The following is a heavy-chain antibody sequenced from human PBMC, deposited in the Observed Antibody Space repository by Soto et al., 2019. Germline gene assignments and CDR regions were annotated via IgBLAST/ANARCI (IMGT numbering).Heavy chain of an antibody. D-gene: IGHD4-17*01. Sequence: QVQLVQSGAEVKKPGSSVKVSCKASGGTFSSYAISWVRQAPGQGLEWMGGIIPIFGTANYAQKFQGRVTITADESTSTAYMELSSLRSEDTAVYYWARGAVAPHDYGDYNEYYFDYWGQGTLVTVSS. CDR1: GGTFSSYA. CDR2: IIPIFGTA. V-gene: IGHV1-69*01. J-gene: IGHJ4*02. CDR3: ARGAVAPHDYGDYNEYYFDY.